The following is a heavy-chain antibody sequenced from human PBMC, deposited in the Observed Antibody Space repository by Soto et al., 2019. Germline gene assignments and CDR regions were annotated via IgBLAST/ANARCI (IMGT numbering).Heavy chain of an antibody. CDR2: ISNDGNRQ. CDR1: VFSFSSQA. CDR3: ARDIYSYGSVGTPDI. D-gene: IGHD5-18*01. Sequence: GVSLRLSCLPSVFSFSSQAIHWVLPSPVKGLEWLAAISNDGNRQLYADSVKDRFTISRDNSRNTLDLQMNNLRTEDTGVYFCARDIYSYGSVGTPDIWGQGTMVT. V-gene: IGHV3-30-3*01. J-gene: IGHJ3*02.